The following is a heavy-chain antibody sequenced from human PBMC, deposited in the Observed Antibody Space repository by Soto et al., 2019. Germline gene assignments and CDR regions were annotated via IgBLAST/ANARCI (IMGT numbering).Heavy chain of an antibody. Sequence: GGSLRLSCAASGFTFSSYEMNWVRPAPGKGLEWVSYISSSGSTIYYADSVKGRFTISRDNAKNSLYLQMNSLRAEDTAVYYCARDSYYYGSGTYYYGMDVWGQGTTVTVSS. V-gene: IGHV3-48*03. CDR1: GFTFSSYE. J-gene: IGHJ6*02. CDR3: ARDSYYYGSGTYYYGMDV. CDR2: ISSSGSTI. D-gene: IGHD3-10*01.